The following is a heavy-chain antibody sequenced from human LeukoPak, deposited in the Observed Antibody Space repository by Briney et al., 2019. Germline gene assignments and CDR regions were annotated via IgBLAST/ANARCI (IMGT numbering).Heavy chain of an antibody. CDR2: INHSGST. CDR3: ARRGGSGDY. D-gene: IGHD2-15*01. CDR1: GGSFSGYY. V-gene: IGHV4-34*01. Sequence: PSETLSLTCAVYGGSFSGYYWSWIRQPPGKGLEWIGEINHSGSTNYNPSLKGRVTISVDTSKNQFSLKLSSVTAADTAVYYCARRGGSGDYWGQGTLVTVSS. J-gene: IGHJ4*02.